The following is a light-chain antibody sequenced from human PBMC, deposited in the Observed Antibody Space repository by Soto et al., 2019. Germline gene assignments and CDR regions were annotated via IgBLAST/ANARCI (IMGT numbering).Light chain of an antibody. V-gene: IGKV3-15*01. J-gene: IGKJ1*01. Sequence: EIVMTQSPGTLSVSPGERATLSCRASQSVSSNLAWYQQKPGQAPRLLIYRASPRATGIPARFSGSGSGTEFTLTISSLQSEDFAVYYCKHYNNWPPWTFGQGTKVEIK. CDR2: RAS. CDR3: KHYNNWPPWT. CDR1: QSVSSN.